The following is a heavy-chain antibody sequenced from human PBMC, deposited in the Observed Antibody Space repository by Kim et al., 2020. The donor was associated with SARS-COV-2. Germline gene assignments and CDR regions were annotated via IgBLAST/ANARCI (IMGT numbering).Heavy chain of an antibody. CDR3: ARDGALTTVTTHVDY. CDR1: GFTFSNYS. CDR2: INSSSSYI. V-gene: IGHV3-21*01. D-gene: IGHD4-4*01. Sequence: GGSLRLSCAASGFTFSNYSMNWVRQAPGKGLEWVSSINSSSSYIYYADSVKGRFTISRDNAKNSLYLQMNSLRAEDTAVYYCARDGALTTVTTHVDYWGQGSLVAVSS. J-gene: IGHJ4*02.